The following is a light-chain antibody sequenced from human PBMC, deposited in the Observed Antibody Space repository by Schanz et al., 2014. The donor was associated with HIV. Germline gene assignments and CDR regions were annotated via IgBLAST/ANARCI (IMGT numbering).Light chain of an antibody. CDR3: QQYNSYSPWT. CDR2: KAS. Sequence: DIQMTQSPSTLSASVGDRVTITCRASQEIRARLAWFQQKPGKAPNLLISKASSLQSGVPSRFSGSGSGTEFTLTISSLQPDDFATYYCQQYNSYSPWTFGQGTKVEIK. J-gene: IGKJ1*01. V-gene: IGKV1-5*03. CDR1: QEIRAR.